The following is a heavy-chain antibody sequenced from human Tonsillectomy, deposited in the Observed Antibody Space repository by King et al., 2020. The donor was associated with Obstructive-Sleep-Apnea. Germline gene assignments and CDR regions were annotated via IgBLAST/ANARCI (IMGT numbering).Heavy chain of an antibody. Sequence: VQLVESGAEVKKPGASVKVSCKPSGYTFTGYYMHWVRQAPGQGLEWMGWIDPYSGDTNYAQKFQGRVTMTRDTSISTAYMEVGRLRSDDTAVYYCARTSGYDYYFDYWGQGTLVTVAS. J-gene: IGHJ4*02. CDR3: ARTSGYDYYFDY. CDR1: GYTFTGYY. D-gene: IGHD5-12*01. CDR2: IDPYSGDT. V-gene: IGHV1-2*02.